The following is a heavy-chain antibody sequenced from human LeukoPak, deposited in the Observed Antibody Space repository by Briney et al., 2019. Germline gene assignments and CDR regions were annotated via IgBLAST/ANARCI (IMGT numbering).Heavy chain of an antibody. V-gene: IGHV1-69-2*01. J-gene: IGHJ6*03. Sequence: ASVKVSRKVSGYTFTDYYMHWVQQAPGKGLEWMGLVDPEDGETIYAEKFQGRVTITADTSTDTAYMELSSLRSEDTAVYYCATDGTSNYYMDVWGKGTTVTVSS. CDR1: GYTFTDYY. CDR2: VDPEDGET. CDR3: ATDGTSNYYMDV. D-gene: IGHD2-2*01.